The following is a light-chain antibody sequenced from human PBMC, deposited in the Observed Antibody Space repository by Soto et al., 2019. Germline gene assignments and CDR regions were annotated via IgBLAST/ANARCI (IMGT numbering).Light chain of an antibody. Sequence: ENRLTQSPGTLSLSPGERATLSCRASQSIGTNYVAWFQQKPGQAPTLLIYAASRRATGIPDRFSGSGSGTEFTLTISGLEPEDFAVYFCQQYSSTPRTFGQGTKVEFK. V-gene: IGKV3-20*01. CDR2: AAS. CDR1: QSIGTNY. CDR3: QQYSSTPRT. J-gene: IGKJ1*01.